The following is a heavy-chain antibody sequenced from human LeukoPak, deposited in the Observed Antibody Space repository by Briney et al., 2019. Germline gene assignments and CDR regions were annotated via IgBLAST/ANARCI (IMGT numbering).Heavy chain of an antibody. Sequence: GGSLRLSCAASGFTFSNAWMNWVRQAPGKGVEWVGRIKSKTDGETTDYTAPVKGRFTISRDDSKNTLYLQMNSLKSEDTAMYYCTTRPYSSSSPDYWGQGTLVTVSS. CDR2: IKSKTDGETT. J-gene: IGHJ4*02. D-gene: IGHD6-6*01. CDR3: TTRPYSSSSPDY. V-gene: IGHV3-15*01. CDR1: GFTFSNAW.